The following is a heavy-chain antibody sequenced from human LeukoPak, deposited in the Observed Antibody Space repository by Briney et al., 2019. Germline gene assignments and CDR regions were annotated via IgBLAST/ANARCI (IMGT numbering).Heavy chain of an antibody. CDR1: GYSFTSHY. J-gene: IGHJ4*02. CDR3: ARVRYRLAETYIDY. V-gene: IGHV1-46*01. Sequence: ASVKVSCKASGYSFTSHYMHWVRQAPGQGLEWMGLINPSGSATRYAQSFQGRVTMTRDTSISTAYMELSRLRSDDTAVYYCARVRYRLAETYIDYWGQGTLVTVSS. CDR2: INPSGSAT. D-gene: IGHD3-16*01.